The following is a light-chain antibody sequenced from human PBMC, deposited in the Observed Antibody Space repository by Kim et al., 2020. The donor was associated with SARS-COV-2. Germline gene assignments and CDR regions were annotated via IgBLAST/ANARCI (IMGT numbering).Light chain of an antibody. V-gene: IGLV3-19*01. Sequence: AWGQTVRITCQGDSLRNYHASWLQQKPGQAPVVVIYGDDHRPSGIPDRFSGSSSGNTASLTITGAQAEDEADYHCNSRHISGNHWVFGGGTQLTVL. CDR3: NSRHISGNHWV. J-gene: IGLJ3*02. CDR2: GDD. CDR1: SLRNYH.